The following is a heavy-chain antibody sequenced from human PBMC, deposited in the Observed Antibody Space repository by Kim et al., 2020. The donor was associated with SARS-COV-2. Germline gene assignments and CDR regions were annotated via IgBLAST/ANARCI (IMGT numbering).Heavy chain of an antibody. D-gene: IGHD3-10*01. J-gene: IGHJ5*02. Sequence: GGSLRLSCAASGFTFSSYSMNWVRQAPGKGLEWVSSISSSSSYIYYADSVKGRFTISRDNAKNSLYLQMNSLRAEDTAVYYCARDEVSSMVRGVGWFDPWGQGTLVTVSS. V-gene: IGHV3-21*01. CDR2: ISSSSSYI. CDR3: ARDEVSSMVRGVGWFDP. CDR1: GFTFSSYS.